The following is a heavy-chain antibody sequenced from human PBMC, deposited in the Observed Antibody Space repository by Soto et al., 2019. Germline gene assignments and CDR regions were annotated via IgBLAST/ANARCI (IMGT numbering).Heavy chain of an antibody. CDR2: IYNSGST. J-gene: IGHJ4*01. CDR1: GGSISSYY. Sequence: QVQLQESGPGLVRPSETLSLTCTVSGGSISSYYWSWIRQPPGKGLEWIGYIYNSGSTNYNPSLKSRVTKAGDTAESQFSLKLSSVTAADTAVYYCAYGDSLWPFDSWGHGTLVTVSS. V-gene: IGHV4-59*01. D-gene: IGHD4-17*01. CDR3: AYGDSLWPFDS.